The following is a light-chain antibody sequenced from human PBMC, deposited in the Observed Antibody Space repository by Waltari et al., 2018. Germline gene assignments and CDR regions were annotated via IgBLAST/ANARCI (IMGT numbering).Light chain of an antibody. CDR1: QSISSN. CDR2: GAS. CDR3: QQYSEWPYT. Sequence: EIVMTQSPVTLSVSPGERATLSCRASQSISSNVAWYQHKPGQPPRLLVSGASTRATGFPARFSGSGSGTEFTLTISSLQSEDFAVYYCQQYSEWPYTFGQGTKLEIK. V-gene: IGKV3-15*01. J-gene: IGKJ2*01.